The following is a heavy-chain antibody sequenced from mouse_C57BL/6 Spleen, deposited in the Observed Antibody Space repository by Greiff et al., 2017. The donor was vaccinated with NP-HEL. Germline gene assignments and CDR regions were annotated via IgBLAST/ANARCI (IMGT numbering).Heavy chain of an antibody. CDR3: ARHEVKLGRGVDFDY. D-gene: IGHD4-1*01. CDR1: GYTFTEYT. V-gene: IGHV1-62-2*01. CDR2: FYPGSGSI. Sequence: LQESGAELVKPGASVKLSCKASGYTFTEYTIHWVKQRSGQGLEWIGWFYPGSGSIKYNEKFKDKATLTADKSSSTVYMELSRLTSEDSAVYFCARHEVKLGRGVDFDYWGQGTTLTVSS. J-gene: IGHJ2*01.